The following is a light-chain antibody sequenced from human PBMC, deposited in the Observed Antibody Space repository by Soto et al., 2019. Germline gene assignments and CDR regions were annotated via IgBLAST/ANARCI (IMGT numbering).Light chain of an antibody. CDR1: SSNIGAGYP. CDR2: G. V-gene: IGLV1-40*01. J-gene: IGLJ3*02. Sequence: QSVLTQPPSVSGAPGQRVTISCTGSSSNIGAGYPVHWYQQLPGTAPKLLVAGNRPSGVPDRFSVCKSGASASLAITGLQAEDEADYYCQSYDSSLSRRWVFGGGTKLTVL. CDR3: QSYDSSLSRRWV.